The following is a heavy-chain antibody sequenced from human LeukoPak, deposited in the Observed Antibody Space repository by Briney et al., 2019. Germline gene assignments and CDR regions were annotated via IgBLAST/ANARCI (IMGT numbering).Heavy chain of an antibody. V-gene: IGHV3-23*01. J-gene: IGHJ3*02. CDR1: GFTFSNYA. CDR3: ARVRRILVAGLDSFDM. CDR2: IVGSGGST. D-gene: IGHD6-19*01. Sequence: GGSLRLSCAASGFTFSNYAMSWVRQAPGKGLEWVSAIVGSGGSTYYADSVKGRFTISRDNPKNSLYLQMNSLRAEDTAMYYCARVRRILVAGLDSFDMWGQGTMVTVSS.